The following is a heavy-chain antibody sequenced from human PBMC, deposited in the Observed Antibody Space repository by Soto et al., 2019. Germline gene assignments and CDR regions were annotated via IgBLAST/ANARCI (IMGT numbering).Heavy chain of an antibody. J-gene: IGHJ4*02. V-gene: IGHV4-34*01. CDR2: INHSGST. Sequence: SETLSLTCAVYGGSFSGYYWSWIRQPPGKGLEWIGEINHSGSTNYNPSLKSRVTISVDTSKNQFSLKLSSVTAADTAVYYCARGPPVLLWFGEPRNFDDWGQGTLVTVSS. D-gene: IGHD3-10*01. CDR1: GGSFSGYY. CDR3: ARGPPVLLWFGEPRNFDD.